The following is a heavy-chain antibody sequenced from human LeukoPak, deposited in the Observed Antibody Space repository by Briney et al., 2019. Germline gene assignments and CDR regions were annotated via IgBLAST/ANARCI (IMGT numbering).Heavy chain of an antibody. J-gene: IGHJ4*02. CDR2: IYYSGTT. CDR3: ARLSSGTLYLDY. Sequence: SETLSLTCTVSGGSISSYYWTWVRQPPGKGLEWIGYIYYSGTTNYNPSLKSRVTLSVDTSKNQFSLKLSSVTAADTAVYYCARLSSGTLYLDYWGQGTLVTVSS. CDR1: GGSISSYY. D-gene: IGHD6-6*01. V-gene: IGHV4-59*01.